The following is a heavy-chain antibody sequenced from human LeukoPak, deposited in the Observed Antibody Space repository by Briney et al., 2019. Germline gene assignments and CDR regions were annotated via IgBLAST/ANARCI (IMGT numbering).Heavy chain of an antibody. V-gene: IGHV3-23*01. CDR1: GFTFSSYA. J-gene: IGHJ4*02. D-gene: IGHD6-19*01. CDR3: AKDLRSSGWYHYFDY. CDR2: ISGSGGST. Sequence: GGSLRLSCAASGFTFSSYAMSWVRQAPGKGLEWVSAISGSGGSTYYADSVKGRLTISRDNSKNTLYLQMNSLRAEDTAVYYCAKDLRSSGWYHYFDYWGQGTLVTVSS.